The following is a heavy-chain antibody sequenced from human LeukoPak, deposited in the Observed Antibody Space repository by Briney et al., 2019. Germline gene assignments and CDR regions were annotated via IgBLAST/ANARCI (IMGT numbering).Heavy chain of an antibody. Sequence: ASVKVSCKASGYTLTSYGISWVRQAPGQGLEWMGWISAYNGNTNYAQKLQGRVTMTTDTSTSTAYMELRSLRSDDTAVYYCARDSSYCSGGSCYSGWFDPWGQGTLVTVSS. D-gene: IGHD2-15*01. J-gene: IGHJ5*02. V-gene: IGHV1-18*01. CDR2: ISAYNGNT. CDR3: ARDSSYCSGGSCYSGWFDP. CDR1: GYTLTSYG.